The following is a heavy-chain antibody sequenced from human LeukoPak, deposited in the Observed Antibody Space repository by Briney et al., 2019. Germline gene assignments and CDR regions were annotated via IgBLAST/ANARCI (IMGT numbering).Heavy chain of an antibody. V-gene: IGHV4-59*08. J-gene: IGHJ4*02. CDR2: IYYTGST. D-gene: IGHD6-19*01. Sequence: PSETLSLTCTVSGGSINNYYWSWIRQPPGKGLEWIGFIYYTGSTNYNPSLKSRVTISVDTSKNQFSLKLRSVTAADTAVYYCAGTGQWLAFDYWGQGTLVTVSS. CDR3: AGTGQWLAFDY. CDR1: GGSINNYY.